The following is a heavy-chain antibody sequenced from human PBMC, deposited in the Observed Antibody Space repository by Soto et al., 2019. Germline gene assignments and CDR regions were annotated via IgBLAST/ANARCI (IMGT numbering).Heavy chain of an antibody. CDR1: GGSFSGYY. CDR2: INHSGST. CDR3: ARSGHLFDY. V-gene: IGHV4-34*01. D-gene: IGHD3-10*01. J-gene: IGHJ4*02. Sequence: SETLSLTCAVYGGSFSGYYWSWIRQPPGKGLEWIGEINHSGSTNYNPSLKSRVTISVDTSKIQFSLKLSSVTAADTAVYYCARSGHLFDYWGQGTLVTVSS.